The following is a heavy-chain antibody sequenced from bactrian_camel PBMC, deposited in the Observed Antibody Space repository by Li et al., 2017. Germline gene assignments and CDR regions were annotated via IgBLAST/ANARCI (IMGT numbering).Heavy chain of an antibody. CDR2: IYTLARSS. CDR1: GFTVNPKC. V-gene: IGHV3S54*01. CDR3: AADVRVGRYLGRCDFGA. Sequence: VQLVESGGGSVQPEGSLRLSCVASGFTVNPKCMGWFRQAPGKEREVVAGIYTLARSSYYPDSSVKGRFTISLDSTKNTLYLQMDALKPEDTGMYYCAADVRVGRYLGRCDFGAYGQGTQVTVS. D-gene: IGHD1*01. J-gene: IGHJ6*01.